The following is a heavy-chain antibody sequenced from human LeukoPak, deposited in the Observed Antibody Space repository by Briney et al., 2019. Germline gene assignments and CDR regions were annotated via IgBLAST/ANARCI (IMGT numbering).Heavy chain of an antibody. CDR2: INPSGGST. V-gene: IGHV1-46*01. Sequence: ASVKVSCKASGYTFTGYYMHWVRQAPGQGLEWMGIINPSGGSTSYAQKFQGRVTMTRDTSTSTVYMELSSLRSEDTAVYYCARDFGGAVAGSVPFDYWGQGTLVTVSS. CDR1: GYTFTGYY. J-gene: IGHJ4*02. D-gene: IGHD6-19*01. CDR3: ARDFGGAVAGSVPFDY.